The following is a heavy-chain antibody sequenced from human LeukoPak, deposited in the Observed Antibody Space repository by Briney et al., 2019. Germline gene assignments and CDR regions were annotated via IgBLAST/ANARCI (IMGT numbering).Heavy chain of an antibody. D-gene: IGHD3-9*01. CDR1: GFTVSTKY. J-gene: IGHJ4*02. CDR3: ARVPYDILTGYYGGIDY. V-gene: IGHV3-48*01. Sequence: GGSLRLSCAASGFTVSTKYMSWVRQAPGKGLEWVSYISSSSSTIYYADSVKGRFTISRDNAKNSLYLQMNSLRAEDTAVYYCARVPYDILTGYYGGIDYWGQGTLVTVSS. CDR2: ISSSSSTI.